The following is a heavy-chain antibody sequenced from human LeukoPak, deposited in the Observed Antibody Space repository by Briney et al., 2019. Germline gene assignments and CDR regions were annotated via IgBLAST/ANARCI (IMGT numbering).Heavy chain of an antibody. V-gene: IGHV4-30-4*08. CDR1: GGSISSDDYY. CDR2: IYYSGST. D-gene: IGHD3-9*01. Sequence: PSETLSLTCTVSGGSISSDDYYWSWIRQPPGKGLEWIGYIYYSGSTYYNPSLKSRVTISVGTSKNQFSLKLSSVTAADTAVYYCARSYYDILTGPYMTGTFDYWGQGTLVTVSS. CDR3: ARSYYDILTGPYMTGTFDY. J-gene: IGHJ4*02.